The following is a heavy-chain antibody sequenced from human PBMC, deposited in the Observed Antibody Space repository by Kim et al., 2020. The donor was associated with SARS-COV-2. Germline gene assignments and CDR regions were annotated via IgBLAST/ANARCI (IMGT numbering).Heavy chain of an antibody. Sequence: GGSLRLSCAASGFTFSSYDMHWVRQATGKGLEWVSAIGTAGDTYYPGSVKGRFTISRENAKNSLYLQMNSLRAGDTAVYYCARGGPYYYGMDVWGQGTTVTVSS. J-gene: IGHJ6*02. CDR2: IGTAGDT. V-gene: IGHV3-13*04. CDR3: ARGGPYYYGMDV. CDR1: GFTFSSYD. D-gene: IGHD3-16*01.